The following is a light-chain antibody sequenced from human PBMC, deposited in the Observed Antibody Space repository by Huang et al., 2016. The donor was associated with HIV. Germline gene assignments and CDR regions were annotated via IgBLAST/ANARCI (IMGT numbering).Light chain of an antibody. J-gene: IGKJ1*01. CDR1: QSVLSISTNKAY. V-gene: IGKV4-1*01. Sequence: DIVVTQSPDSLAVSLGETATLNCRSSQSVLSISTNKAYLAWVQQKPGQPPKLLIFWASTREAGVPDRFSGSGSGTHFTLTITNLKAEDVAIYYCQQYYSSPQTFGPGTRVEIK. CDR2: WAS. CDR3: QQYYSSPQT.